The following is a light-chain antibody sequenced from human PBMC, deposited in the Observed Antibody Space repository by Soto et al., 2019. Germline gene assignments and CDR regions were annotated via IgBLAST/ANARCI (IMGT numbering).Light chain of an antibody. CDR3: QQYDSYPLT. CDR2: DVS. CDR1: QSINNL. J-gene: IGKJ4*01. Sequence: DVKMTQSPSTLSASVGDRVTITCRASQSINNLLAWYQQKPGKAPKFLIYDVSTLESGVPSRFSGSGSGTEFTLTISSLQPEDFATYYRQQYDSYPLTFGGGTKVDI. V-gene: IGKV1-5*01.